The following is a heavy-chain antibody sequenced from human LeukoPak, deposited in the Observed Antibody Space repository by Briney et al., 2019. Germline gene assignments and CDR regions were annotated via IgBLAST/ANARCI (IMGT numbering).Heavy chain of an antibody. CDR2: ISSNGSNK. Sequence: GGSLRPACAASGFTFGSDGVQWVSQLPGGGLEWVAVISSNGSNKYYADSVKGRFTISRDNSKNTLYPQMNSLRAEDTAMYYCAKASSLLWFGELLKASFDYWGQGTLVTVSS. J-gene: IGHJ4*02. CDR1: GFTFGSDG. CDR3: AKASSLLWFGELLKASFDY. V-gene: IGHV3-30*18. D-gene: IGHD3-10*01.